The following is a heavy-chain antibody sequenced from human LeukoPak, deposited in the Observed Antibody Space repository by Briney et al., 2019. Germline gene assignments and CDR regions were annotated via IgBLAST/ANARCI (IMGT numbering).Heavy chain of an antibody. Sequence: ASVKVSCKASGYTFTGYYMHWVRQAPGQGLEWMGWINPNSGGTNYAQKFQGRVTMTRDTSISTAYMELSRLRSDDTAVYYCARVLDMVRGVIIIGFDYWGQGTLVTVSS. D-gene: IGHD3-10*01. CDR3: ARVLDMVRGVIIIGFDY. CDR1: GYTFTGYY. V-gene: IGHV1-2*02. J-gene: IGHJ4*02. CDR2: INPNSGGT.